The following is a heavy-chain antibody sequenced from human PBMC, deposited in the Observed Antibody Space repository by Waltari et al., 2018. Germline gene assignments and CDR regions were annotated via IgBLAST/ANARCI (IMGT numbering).Heavy chain of an antibody. Sequence: QVQLVQSGAEVKKPGASVKVSCKVSGYTLTELSMHWVRQAPGKGLEWMGGCDPEEGETIYAQKFQGRVTMTEDTSTDTAYMELSSLRSEDTAVYYCATDSPIFGVVIRYYYGMDVWGQGTTVTVSS. V-gene: IGHV1-24*01. J-gene: IGHJ6*02. CDR2: CDPEEGET. D-gene: IGHD3-3*01. CDR1: GYTLTELS. CDR3: ATDSPIFGVVIRYYYGMDV.